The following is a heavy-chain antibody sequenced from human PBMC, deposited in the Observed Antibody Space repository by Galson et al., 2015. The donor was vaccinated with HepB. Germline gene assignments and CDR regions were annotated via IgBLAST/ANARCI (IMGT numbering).Heavy chain of an antibody. D-gene: IGHD2-2*02. J-gene: IGHJ3*02. CDR1: AFTFSTYG. V-gene: IGHV3-30*03. CDR3: TRPPICSSTSCHNPQDAFDI. CDR2: ISFDGGNK. Sequence: SLRLSCAASAFTFSTYGMHWVRQAPGKGLEWVATISFDGGNKYYGDFVKGRFTISRDNSKNTLYLQMNSLKTEDTAVYYCTRPPICSSTSCHNPQDAFDIWGQGTMVTVSS.